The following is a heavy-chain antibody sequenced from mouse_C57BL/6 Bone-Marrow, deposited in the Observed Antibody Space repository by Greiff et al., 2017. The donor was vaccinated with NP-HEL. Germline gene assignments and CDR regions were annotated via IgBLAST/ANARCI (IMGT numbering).Heavy chain of an antibody. CDR2: IDPSDSYT. V-gene: IGHV1-59*01. J-gene: IGHJ1*03. Sequence: VQLQQPGAELVRPGTSVKLSCKASGYTFTSYWMHWVKQRPGQGLEWIGVIDPSDSYTNYNQKFQGKATLTVDTSSSTAYMQLSSLTSEDSAVYYCARRYGSMYFDVWGTGTTVTVSS. CDR3: ARRYGSMYFDV. D-gene: IGHD1-1*01. CDR1: GYTFTSYW.